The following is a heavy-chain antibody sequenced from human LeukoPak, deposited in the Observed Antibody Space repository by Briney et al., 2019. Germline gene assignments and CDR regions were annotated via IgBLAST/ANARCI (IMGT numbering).Heavy chain of an antibody. Sequence: GGSLRLSCAASGFTFSSYSMNWVRQAPGKGLEWVSSISSSSSYIYYADSVKGRFTISRDNAKNSLYLQMNSLRAENTAVYYCARDGTVTIFDYWGQGTLVTVSS. CDR3: ARDGTVTIFDY. CDR1: GFTFSSYS. V-gene: IGHV3-21*01. D-gene: IGHD4-17*01. J-gene: IGHJ4*02. CDR2: ISSSSSYI.